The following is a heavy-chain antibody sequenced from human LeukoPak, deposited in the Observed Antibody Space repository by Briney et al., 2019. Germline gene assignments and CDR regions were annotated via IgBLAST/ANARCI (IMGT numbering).Heavy chain of an antibody. D-gene: IGHD1-26*01. Sequence: ASVKVSCKASEYTFTGYYMHWVRQAPGQGLEWMGWINPNSGGTNYAQKFQGRVTITADGSTSTAYMELSSLRSEDTAVYYCARASGSYYNYFDYWGQGTLVTVSS. J-gene: IGHJ4*02. V-gene: IGHV1-2*02. CDR3: ARASGSYYNYFDY. CDR2: INPNSGGT. CDR1: EYTFTGYY.